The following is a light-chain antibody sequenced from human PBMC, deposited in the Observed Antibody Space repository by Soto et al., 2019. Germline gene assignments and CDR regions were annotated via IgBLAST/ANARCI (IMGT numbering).Light chain of an antibody. Sequence: DIVMTQSPDSLAVSLGERATIDCKSSQSVLHSSNNKNYLAWFQQKPGQPPKLLIYWASTRESGVPDRFSGSGSETDFTLTISSLQSEDFAVYYCQQYNNWPRTFGQGTKVDIK. CDR3: QQYNNWPRT. CDR2: WAS. CDR1: QSVLHSSNNKNY. V-gene: IGKV4-1*01. J-gene: IGKJ1*01.